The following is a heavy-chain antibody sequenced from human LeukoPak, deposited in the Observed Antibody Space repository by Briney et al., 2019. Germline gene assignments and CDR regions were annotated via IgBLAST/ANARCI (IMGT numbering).Heavy chain of an antibody. CDR1: GGTFSSYA. CDR3: ARDFGGSSFDF. Sequence: GASVKVSCKASGGTFSSYAISWVRQAPGQGLEWMGRIIPILGIASYAQKFQGRVTITADTSTSTAYLELRSLRSDDTAVYYCARDFGGSSFDFWGQGTLVTVSS. V-gene: IGHV1-69*04. D-gene: IGHD1-26*01. CDR2: IIPILGIA. J-gene: IGHJ4*02.